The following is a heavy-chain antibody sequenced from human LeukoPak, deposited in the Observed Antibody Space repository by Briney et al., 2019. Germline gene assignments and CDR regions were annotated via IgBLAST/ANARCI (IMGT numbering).Heavy chain of an antibody. CDR2: IYYSGST. Sequence: PSETLSLTCTVSGGSISSYYWSWIRQPPGKGLEWIGYIYYSGSTNYNPSLKSRVTISVDTSKNQSSLKLSSVTAADTAVYYCARARGYYDSSGYYLYYFDYWGQGTLVTVSS. CDR1: GGSISSYY. CDR3: ARARGYYDSSGYYLYYFDY. V-gene: IGHV4-59*01. J-gene: IGHJ4*02. D-gene: IGHD3-22*01.